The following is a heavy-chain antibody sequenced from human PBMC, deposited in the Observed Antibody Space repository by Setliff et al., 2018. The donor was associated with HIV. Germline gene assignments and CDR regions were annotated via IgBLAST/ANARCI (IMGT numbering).Heavy chain of an antibody. Sequence: PGGSLRLSCAASGFTFSNYWMDWVRQAPGKGLEWVATIKQDGSEIYYMDSVKGRFTISRDNARTSLFLEMRSLRVEDTAVYLCANLWEMGAWGQGTLVTVSS. V-gene: IGHV3-7*01. CDR1: GFTFSNYW. J-gene: IGHJ5*02. D-gene: IGHD1-26*01. CDR3: ANLWEMGA. CDR2: IKQDGSEI.